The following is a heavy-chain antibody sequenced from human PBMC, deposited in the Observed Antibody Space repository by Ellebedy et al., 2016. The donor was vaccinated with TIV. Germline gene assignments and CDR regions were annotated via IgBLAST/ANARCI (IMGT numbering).Heavy chain of an antibody. V-gene: IGHV4-59*08. CDR1: GASVSSYD. CDR2: MYYRGGT. D-gene: IGHD6-25*01. Sequence: MPSETLSLTCTVSGASVSSYDWSRIRQPPGKELEWIGYMYYRGGTKNSPSLKSRVTISLDTSKNQVSLKLSFVTAADTAVYYCARHKGNGYDYWGQGILVTVSS. J-gene: IGHJ4*02. CDR3: ARHKGNGYDY.